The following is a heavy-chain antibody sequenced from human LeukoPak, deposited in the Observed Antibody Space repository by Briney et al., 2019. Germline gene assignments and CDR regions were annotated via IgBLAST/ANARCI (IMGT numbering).Heavy chain of an antibody. V-gene: IGHV1-46*01. CDR3: ARDPVYAPARYMDV. D-gene: IGHD2-8*01. CDR2: INPSIGGT. CDR1: GYTFTSYG. Sequence: GASVKVSCKASGYTFTSYGISWVRQAPGQGLEWMGIINPSIGGTTYAQKFQGRVTMTRDMSTSTVYMELSSLRSEDTAVYYCARDPVYAPARYMDVWGKGTTVTVSS. J-gene: IGHJ6*03.